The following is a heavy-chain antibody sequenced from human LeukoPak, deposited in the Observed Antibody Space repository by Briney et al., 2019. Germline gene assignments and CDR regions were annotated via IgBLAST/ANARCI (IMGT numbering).Heavy chain of an antibody. J-gene: IGHJ4*02. Sequence: PGGSLRLSCAASGFTFSSYDMHWVRQATGKGLEWISAIGTAGDTYYPGSVKGRFTISRENAKNSLYLQMNSLRAGDTAVYYCARGPIAVAGPYFDYWGQGTLVTVSS. CDR1: GFTFSSYD. CDR2: IGTAGDT. V-gene: IGHV3-13*01. D-gene: IGHD6-19*01. CDR3: ARGPIAVAGPYFDY.